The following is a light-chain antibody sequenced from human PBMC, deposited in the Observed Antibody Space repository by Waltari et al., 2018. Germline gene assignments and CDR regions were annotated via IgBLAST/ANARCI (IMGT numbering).Light chain of an antibody. J-gene: IGLJ3*02. CDR1: SDINVGKYK. CDR3: MILHDNAVV. Sequence: QAVLTQPASLSAPPGASASLTCPLLSDINVGKYKIYSYPPRPGSPPQCLVKYRSDSEKQRGSGVPSRFSGSKDTSANAGILFISGLQSEDEADYYCMILHDNAVVFGGGTKLTVL. CDR2: YRSDSEK. V-gene: IGLV5-45*01.